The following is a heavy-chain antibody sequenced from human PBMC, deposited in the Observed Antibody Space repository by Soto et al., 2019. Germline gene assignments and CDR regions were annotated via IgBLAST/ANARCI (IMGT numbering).Heavy chain of an antibody. CDR1: GFTFSSYA. J-gene: IGHJ5*02. V-gene: IGHV3-23*01. CDR2: ISGSGGST. D-gene: IGHD2-15*01. Sequence: EVQLLESGGGLVQPGGSLRLSCAASGFTFSSYAMSWVRQAPGKGLEWVSAISGSGGSTYYADSVKGRFTISRDNSKNTLYLQMNSLRAEDTAVYYCAKDRYCSGGSCYSPNWFDPWGQGTLVTVSS. CDR3: AKDRYCSGGSCYSPNWFDP.